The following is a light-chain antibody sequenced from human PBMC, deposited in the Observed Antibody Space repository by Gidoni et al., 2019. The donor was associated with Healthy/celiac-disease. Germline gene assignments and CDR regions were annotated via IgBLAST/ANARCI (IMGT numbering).Light chain of an antibody. CDR1: QSISSY. Sequence: DIQMTQSPSSLSASVGDRVTITCRTSQSISSYLNWYQQKPGKDPKLLIYAASSLQSGVPSRFSGSGSGTDFTLTISSLQPEDFATYYCQQSYRTPHTFGQGTKVEIK. J-gene: IGKJ1*01. V-gene: IGKV1-39*01. CDR3: QQSYRTPHT. CDR2: AAS.